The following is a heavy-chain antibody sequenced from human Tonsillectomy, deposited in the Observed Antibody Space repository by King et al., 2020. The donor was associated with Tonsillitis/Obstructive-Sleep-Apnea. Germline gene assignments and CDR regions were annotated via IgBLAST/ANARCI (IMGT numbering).Heavy chain of an antibody. Sequence: QLQESGPGLVKPSETLSLTCTVSGGSISSYYWSWIRQPPGKGLEWIGYIYYSGSTNYNSSLKSRVTISVDTSKNQFSLKLSSVTAADTAVYYCVRDMVLEAGGDAFDIWGQATMVTVSS. V-gene: IGHV4-59*01. J-gene: IGHJ3*02. CDR2: IYYSGST. D-gene: IGHD2-8*01. CDR3: VRDMVLEAGGDAFDI. CDR1: GGSISSYY.